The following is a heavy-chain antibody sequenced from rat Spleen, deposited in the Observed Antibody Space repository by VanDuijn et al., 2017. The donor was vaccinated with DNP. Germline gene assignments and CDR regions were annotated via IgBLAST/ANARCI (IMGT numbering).Heavy chain of an antibody. CDR3: TTGGTEFAY. CDR1: GFSFSAYY. D-gene: IGHD1-11*01. J-gene: IGHJ2*01. CDR2: INYNGDKA. V-gene: IGHV5-20*01. Sequence: EVQLVESGGDLVQPGRSLKLSCAASGFSFSAYYMAWVRRAPTKGLEWVASINYNGDKAYYRDSVKGRFIISRDNAKSRHYLQMDSLRSEDTATYYCTTGGTEFAYWGQGVMVTVSS.